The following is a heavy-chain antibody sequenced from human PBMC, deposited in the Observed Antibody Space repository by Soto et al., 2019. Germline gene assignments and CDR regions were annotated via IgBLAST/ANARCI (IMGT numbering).Heavy chain of an antibody. CDR3: ARIAKHLWWTETDYYLDY. Sequence: GGSLRLSCEVSGFTFSDYRMKWVRQAPGKGLEWVSFISVSGTTIYYADSVKGRFTISRDNAKNSLYLQMNSLRDDDTGIYYCARIAKHLWWTETDYYLDYWGQGTLVTVSS. V-gene: IGHV3-48*02. D-gene: IGHD2-21*01. CDR1: GFTFSDYR. CDR2: ISVSGTTI. J-gene: IGHJ4*02.